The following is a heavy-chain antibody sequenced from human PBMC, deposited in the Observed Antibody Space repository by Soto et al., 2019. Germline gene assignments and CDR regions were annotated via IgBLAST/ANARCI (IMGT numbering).Heavy chain of an antibody. CDR3: AKALAVAVPFYYGVDV. CDR1: GFTFTNYE. V-gene: IGHV3-23*01. D-gene: IGHD6-19*01. Sequence: GGSLRLSCATSGFTFTNYEMTWVRQSPGKGLEWVSGISRSGGSTLYADSVKGRFTISRDNSMNTLYLQVSSLRPEDTAVYYCAKALAVAVPFYYGVDVWGQGTTVTVSS. J-gene: IGHJ6*02. CDR2: ISRSGGST.